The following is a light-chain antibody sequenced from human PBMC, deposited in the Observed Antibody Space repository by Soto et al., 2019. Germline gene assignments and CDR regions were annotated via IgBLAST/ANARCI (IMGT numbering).Light chain of an antibody. CDR3: QQSHSNAIT. Sequence: DIQMTQSPSSLSASVGDSVSITCRASQSIRYYLNWYQQKPVKAPKLLINAASILQSGVPSRFSGSGSGTDFTLTISSLQPEDSATYYCQQSHSNAITFGQGTRLEIK. J-gene: IGKJ5*01. CDR1: QSIRYY. CDR2: AAS. V-gene: IGKV1-39*01.